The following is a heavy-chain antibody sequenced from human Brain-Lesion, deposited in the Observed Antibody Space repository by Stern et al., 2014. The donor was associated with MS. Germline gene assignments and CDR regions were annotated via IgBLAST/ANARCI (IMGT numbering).Heavy chain of an antibody. J-gene: IGHJ6*02. CDR1: GGSISSGGYY. Sequence: QVQLQASGPGLVKPSQTLSLTCTVSGGSISSGGYYWSWIRQHPGKGLEXIGYIYYSGSTYYNPSLKSRVTISVDTSKNQFSLKLSSVTAADTAVYYCARYSGSYHGYYYYYYGMDVWGQGTTVTVSS. V-gene: IGHV4-31*03. D-gene: IGHD1-26*01. CDR2: IYYSGST. CDR3: ARYSGSYHGYYYYYYGMDV.